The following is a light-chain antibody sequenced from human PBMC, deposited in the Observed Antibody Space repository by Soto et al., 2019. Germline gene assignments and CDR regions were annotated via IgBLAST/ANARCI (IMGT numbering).Light chain of an antibody. CDR2: GAS. J-gene: IGKJ1*01. V-gene: IGKV1-6*01. Sequence: AIPMTQSPSSLSASVGDRVTITCRASQASSDDVGWYQQTPGKAPKLLISGASRLQSGVPSRFSGSGSGAACTLTIASLRPEDSANYYCLQNHNYPRTFGEGTKVDI. CDR1: QASSDD. CDR3: LQNHNYPRT.